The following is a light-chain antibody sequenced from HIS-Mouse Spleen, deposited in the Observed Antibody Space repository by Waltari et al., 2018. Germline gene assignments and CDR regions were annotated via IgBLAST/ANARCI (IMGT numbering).Light chain of an antibody. CDR3: CSYAGSYTLV. J-gene: IGLJ2*01. CDR2: DVS. V-gene: IGLV2-11*01. Sequence: QSALTQPRSVSGSPGQSVTISFTGTSSDVGGYNYVSWYPQHPVKAPKLMIYDVSKRPSGVPDRFSGSKSGNTASLTISGLQAEDEADYYCCSYAGSYTLVFGGGTKLTVL. CDR1: SSDVGGYNY.